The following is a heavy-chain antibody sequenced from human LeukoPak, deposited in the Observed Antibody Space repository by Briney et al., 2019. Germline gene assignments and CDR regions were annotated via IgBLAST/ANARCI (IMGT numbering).Heavy chain of an antibody. V-gene: IGHV4-61*02. D-gene: IGHD3-9*01. J-gene: IGHJ3*02. CDR3: ARGAHYYDILTGYYYHHDAFDI. CDR2: IYTSGST. CDR1: GGSISSGSYY. Sequence: PSQTLSLTCTVSGGSISSGSYYWSWIRQPAGKGLEWIGRIYTSGSTNYNPSLKSRVTISVDTSKNQSSLKLSSVTAADTAVYYCARGAHYYDILTGYYYHHDAFDIWGQGTMVTVSS.